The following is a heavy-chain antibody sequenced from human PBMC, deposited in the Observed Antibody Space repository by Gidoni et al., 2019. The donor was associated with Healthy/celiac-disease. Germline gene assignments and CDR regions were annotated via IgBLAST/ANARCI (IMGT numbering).Heavy chain of an antibody. V-gene: IGHV3-30-3*01. CDR2: IAYDGSNK. Sequence: QVQLVESGGGVVQPGRSLRLSCAASGFTFSSYAMHWVRQAPGKGLGWVAVIAYDGSNKYYADSVKGRFTISRDNSKNTLYLQMNSLRAEDTAVYYCASHYYDSSGYYRYYWGQGTLVTVSS. CDR3: ASHYYDSSGYYRYY. CDR1: GFTFSSYA. J-gene: IGHJ4*02. D-gene: IGHD3-22*01.